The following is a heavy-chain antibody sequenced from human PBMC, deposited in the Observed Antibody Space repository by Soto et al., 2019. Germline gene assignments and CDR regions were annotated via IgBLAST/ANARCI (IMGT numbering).Heavy chain of an antibody. CDR1: GFTFSTDS. CDR3: AREYTASPPAYGLHV. CDR2: ISSRSDI. V-gene: IGHV3-21*01. J-gene: IGHJ6*02. D-gene: IGHD2-2*02. Sequence: PGGSLRLSCVGSGFTFSTDSINWVRQAPGKGLEWVSSISSRSDIYYADSVKGRFTISRDNGKTSVSRQMNSLRAEDTAVYYCAREYTASPPAYGLHVRGQAPTVTLSS.